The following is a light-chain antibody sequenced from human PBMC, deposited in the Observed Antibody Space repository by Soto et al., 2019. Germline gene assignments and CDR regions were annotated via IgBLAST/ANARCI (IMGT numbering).Light chain of an antibody. J-gene: IGLJ2*01. V-gene: IGLV2-14*01. CDR2: DVS. CDR3: TSYTTTTNVV. CDR1: SSDVGGHSY. Sequence: QSALTQPASVSGSPGQSITISCTGTSSDVGGHSYVSWYQQHPGKAPKLMIYDVSNRPSGVSNRFSGSKSGNTASLTISGLQAEDEADYYCTSYTTTTNVVFGGGTKLTVL.